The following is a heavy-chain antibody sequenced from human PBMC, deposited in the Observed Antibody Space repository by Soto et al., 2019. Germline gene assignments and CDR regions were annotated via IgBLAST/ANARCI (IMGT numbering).Heavy chain of an antibody. D-gene: IGHD6-13*01. Sequence: SETLSLTCTVSGGSISSSSYYWGWIRQPPGKGLEWIGSIYYSGSTYYNPSLKSRVTISVDTSKNQFSLKLSSVTAADTAVYYCARPRGYSNSWYESAFDYWGQGTLVTVSS. CDR1: GGSISSSSYY. V-gene: IGHV4-39*01. J-gene: IGHJ4*02. CDR2: IYYSGST. CDR3: ARPRGYSNSWYESAFDY.